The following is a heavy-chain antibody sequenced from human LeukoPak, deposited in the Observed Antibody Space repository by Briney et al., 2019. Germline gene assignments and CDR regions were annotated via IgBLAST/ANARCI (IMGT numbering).Heavy chain of an antibody. CDR2: ISYDGSNK. CDR1: GFTFSSYG. Sequence: GGSLRLSCAASGFTFSSYGMHWVRQAPGKGLEWVAVISYDGSNKYYADSVKGRFTISRDNSKNTLYLQMNSLRAEDTAVYYCAKAMTPFATVTNEPSDYWGQGTLVTVSS. V-gene: IGHV3-30*18. J-gene: IGHJ4*02. CDR3: AKAMTPFATVTNEPSDY. D-gene: IGHD4-17*01.